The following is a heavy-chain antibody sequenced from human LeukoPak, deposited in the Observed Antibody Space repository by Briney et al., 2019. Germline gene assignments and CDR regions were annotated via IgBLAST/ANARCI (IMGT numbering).Heavy chain of an antibody. CDR2: ISGDGYRT. V-gene: IGHV3-23*01. Sequence: PGGSLRLSCAASGFTFSSYWMSWVRQAPGKGLEWVSGISGDGYRTWYADAVKGRFTISRDNSKNTLSLQMNSLRAEDTAVYYCAKVNWCSASCADAWGQGTLVTVSS. D-gene: IGHD2-2*01. CDR1: GFTFSSYW. J-gene: IGHJ4*02. CDR3: AKVNWCSASCADA.